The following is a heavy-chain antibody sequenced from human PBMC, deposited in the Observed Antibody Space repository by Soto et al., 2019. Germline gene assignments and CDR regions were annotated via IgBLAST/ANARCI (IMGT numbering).Heavy chain of an antibody. D-gene: IGHD7-27*01. Sequence: SETPSLTCAVSSASISSEQRWSWVRQPPGKGLEWIGEIHHSGSTNNNPSLKSRVTMSVDRSKNQFSLKLSSVTAADTAVYYCARVPGPWGQGTLVTVSS. V-gene: IGHV4-4*02. CDR2: IHHSGST. CDR1: SASISSEQR. J-gene: IGHJ5*02. CDR3: ARVPGP.